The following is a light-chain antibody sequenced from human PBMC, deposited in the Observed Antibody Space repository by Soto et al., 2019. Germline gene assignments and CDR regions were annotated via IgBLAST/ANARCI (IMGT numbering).Light chain of an antibody. CDR1: QSVSSSY. CDR2: GAS. J-gene: IGKJ4*01. Sequence: EIVLTQSPGTLSLSPGERATLSCRASQSVSSSYLAWYQQKPGQAPRLLIYGASSRATCITDRFSGSGSGTDFTLTISRLEPEDFAGYYCQQYGSSPRALTFGGGTKVEI. V-gene: IGKV3-20*01. CDR3: QQYGSSPRALT.